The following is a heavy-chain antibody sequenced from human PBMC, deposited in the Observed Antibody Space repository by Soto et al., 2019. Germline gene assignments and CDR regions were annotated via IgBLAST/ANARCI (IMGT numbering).Heavy chain of an antibody. V-gene: IGHV3-74*01. J-gene: IGHJ4*02. CDR2: INDDGIST. D-gene: IGHD1-1*01. CDR3: TRGPRSTSTGTGAF. CDR1: GFTFSMYW. Sequence: GGSLRLSCAASGFTFSMYWMHWVRQVPGKGPEWVSRINDDGISTNYADSVKGRFTISRDNAKNTLYLQMNALRVEDTAVYYCTRGPRSTSTGTGAFWRQGTLVTVSS.